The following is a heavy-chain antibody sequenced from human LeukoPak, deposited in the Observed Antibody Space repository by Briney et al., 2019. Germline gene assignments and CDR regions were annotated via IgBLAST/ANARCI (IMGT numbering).Heavy chain of an antibody. CDR2: IYYSGST. J-gene: IGHJ6*02. CDR3: AGWYYYYYGMDV. D-gene: IGHD6-19*01. V-gene: IGHV4-39*01. CDR1: GGSISSSSYY. Sequence: SETLSLTCTVSGGSISSSSYYWGWIRQPPGKGLEWIGSIYYSGSTYYNPSLKSRVTISVDTSKNQFSLKLSSVTAADTAVYYCAGWYYYYYGMDVWGQGTTVTVSS.